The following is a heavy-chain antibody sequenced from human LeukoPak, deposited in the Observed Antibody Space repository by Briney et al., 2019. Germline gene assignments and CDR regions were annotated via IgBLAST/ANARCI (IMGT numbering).Heavy chain of an antibody. J-gene: IGHJ4*02. CDR1: GGSISSYY. D-gene: IGHD6-19*01. CDR3: ARVEQWLVNSIYFDY. CDR2: IYYSGST. V-gene: IGHV4-59*08. Sequence: SETLSLTSTVSGGSISSYYWSWIRQPPGKGLEWIGYIYYSGSTNYNPSLKSRVTISVDTSKNQFSLKLSSVTAADTAVYYCARVEQWLVNSIYFDYWGQGTLVTVSS.